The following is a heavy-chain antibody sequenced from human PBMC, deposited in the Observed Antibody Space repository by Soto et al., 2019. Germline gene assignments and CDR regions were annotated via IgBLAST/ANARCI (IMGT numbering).Heavy chain of an antibody. J-gene: IGHJ4*02. CDR3: ENSDSFRCGL. V-gene: IGHV4-61*03. Sequence: PSETLSLTCTVSGCSISSGHYYGSWLRPPPGKGLGWIGYIYCSGSNNYTPSLRSGVTISVDTTKNHFSLKLTSATAADTAVYYGENSDSFRCGLGGQGTLVTVSS. CDR2: IYCSGSN. D-gene: IGHD5-18*01. CDR1: GCSISSGHYY.